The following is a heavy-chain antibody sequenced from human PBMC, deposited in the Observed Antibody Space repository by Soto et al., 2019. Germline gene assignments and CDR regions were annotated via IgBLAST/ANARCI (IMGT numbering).Heavy chain of an antibody. D-gene: IGHD4-17*01. CDR1: GYTFTSHD. Sequence: HVQLVQSGAEVKKSGASVKVSCKASGYTFTSHDINWVRQATGQGLEWMGWMNPNSGNTGYAQKFQGRATMTRNTSISTAYMELSSLRSEDTAVYYCARWDYGDYARFDYWGQGTLVTVSS. V-gene: IGHV1-8*01. CDR2: MNPNSGNT. J-gene: IGHJ4*02. CDR3: ARWDYGDYARFDY.